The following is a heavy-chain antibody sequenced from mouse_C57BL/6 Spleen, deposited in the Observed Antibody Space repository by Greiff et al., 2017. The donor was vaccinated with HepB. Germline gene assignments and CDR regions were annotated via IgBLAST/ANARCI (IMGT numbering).Heavy chain of an antibody. D-gene: IGHD2-3*01. Sequence: VKLMESGPGLVAPSQSLSITCTVSGFSFTSYGVHWVRQTPGKGLEWLVVIWSDGSTTYNSALKSRLSISKDNSQSQVFIKMNSLQTDDTAMYYCAREGDGYYFDDWGQGTTLTVSS. V-gene: IGHV2-6*03. CDR3: AREGDGYYFDD. CDR2: IWSDGST. CDR1: GFSFTSYG. J-gene: IGHJ2*01.